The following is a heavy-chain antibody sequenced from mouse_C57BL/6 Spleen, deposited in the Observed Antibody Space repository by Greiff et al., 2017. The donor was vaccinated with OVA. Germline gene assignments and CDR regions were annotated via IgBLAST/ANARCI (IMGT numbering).Heavy chain of an antibody. Sequence: EVQLVESGGGLVQPGGSLKLSCAASGFTFSDYGMAWVRQAPRKGPEWVAFISNLAYSIYYADTVTGRFTISRENAKNTLYLEMSSLRSEDTAMYYCARHGDFPFDYWGQGTTLTVSS. V-gene: IGHV5-15*01. D-gene: IGHD3-3*01. CDR3: ARHGDFPFDY. CDR2: ISNLAYSI. CDR1: GFTFSDYG. J-gene: IGHJ2*01.